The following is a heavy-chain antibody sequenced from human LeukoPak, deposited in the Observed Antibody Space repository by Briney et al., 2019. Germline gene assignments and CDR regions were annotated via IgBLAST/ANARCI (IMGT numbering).Heavy chain of an antibody. V-gene: IGHV4-34*01. CDR1: GGSFSGYY. J-gene: IGHJ4*02. Sequence: SETLSLTCAVYGGSFSGYYWSWIRQPPGKGLEWIGEINHSGSTNYNPSLKSRVTISVDTSKNQFSLKLSSVTAADTAVYYRARGSSWYGFGYWGQGTLVTVSS. D-gene: IGHD6-13*01. CDR3: ARGSSWYGFGY. CDR2: INHSGST.